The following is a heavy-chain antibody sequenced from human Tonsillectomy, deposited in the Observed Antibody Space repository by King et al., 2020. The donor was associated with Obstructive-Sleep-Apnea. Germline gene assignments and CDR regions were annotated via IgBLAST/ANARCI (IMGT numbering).Heavy chain of an antibody. CDR3: ARDSWRNCGSDCYSIGWYFDL. Sequence: VQLVESGGGLVKPGGSLRLSCAASEFTFSSYRMNWVRQAPGKGLEWVSFISRSSTYIYYADSVKGRFTISRDNASNSLYLQMNSLRAEDTAVYYCARDSWRNCGSDCYSIGWYFDLWGRGTLVTVSS. CDR1: EFTFSSYR. D-gene: IGHD2-21*02. V-gene: IGHV3-21*01. CDR2: ISRSSTYI. J-gene: IGHJ2*01.